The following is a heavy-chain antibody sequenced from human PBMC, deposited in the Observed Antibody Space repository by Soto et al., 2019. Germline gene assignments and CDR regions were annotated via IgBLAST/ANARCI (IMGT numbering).Heavy chain of an antibody. CDR1: GGTFSSYA. V-gene: IGHV1-69*13. Sequence: WASVKVSCKASGGTFSSYAISWVRQAPGQGLEWMGGIIPIFGTANYAQKFQGRVTITADESTSTAYMELSSLRSEDTAVYYCARDGDYYDSSGYYYFDYWGQGTLVTVSS. CDR3: ARDGDYYDSSGYYYFDY. D-gene: IGHD3-22*01. J-gene: IGHJ4*02. CDR2: IIPIFGTA.